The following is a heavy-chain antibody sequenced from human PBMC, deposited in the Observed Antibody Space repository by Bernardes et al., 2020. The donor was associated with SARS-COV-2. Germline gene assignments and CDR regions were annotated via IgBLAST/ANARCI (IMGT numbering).Heavy chain of an antibody. CDR2: ISDSGPTL. CDR1: GFTFSDYY. J-gene: IGHJ5*02. Sequence: GGSLRLSCTASGFTFSDYYMSWIRQDPGKGLELISYISDSGPTLYYTDSVKGRFTIARDIAKNSVYLQMNSLRAEDTAVYYCARVLNVYDARNWGNWFDPWGQGTLVTVS. D-gene: IGHD3-22*01. V-gene: IGHV3-11*01. CDR3: ARVLNVYDARNWGNWFDP.